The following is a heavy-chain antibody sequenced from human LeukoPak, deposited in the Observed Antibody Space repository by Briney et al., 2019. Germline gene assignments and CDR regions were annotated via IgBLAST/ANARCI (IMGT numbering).Heavy chain of an antibody. Sequence: GASVKVSCKASGYTFTSYDINWVRQATGQGLEWMGWMNPNSGNTGYAQKFQGRVTMTRDTSTSTVYMELSSLRSEDTAAYYCARGGGTAAEYYYGMDVWGQGTTVTVSS. CDR2: MNPNSGNT. J-gene: IGHJ6*02. V-gene: IGHV1-8*01. CDR1: GYTFTSYD. D-gene: IGHD1-1*01. CDR3: ARGGGTAAEYYYGMDV.